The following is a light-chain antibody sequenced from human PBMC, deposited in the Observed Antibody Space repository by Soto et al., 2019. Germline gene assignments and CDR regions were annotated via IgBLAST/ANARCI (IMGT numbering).Light chain of an antibody. J-gene: IGKJ1*01. CDR3: QHYNSYSEA. CDR1: QTISSW. Sequence: DIQMTQSPSTLSGSVGDRVTITCRARQTISSWLAWYQQKPGKAPKLLIYKASTLKSGVPSRFSGSGSGTECTLTISSLQPDDFATYYCQHYNSYSEAFGQGTKVELK. CDR2: KAS. V-gene: IGKV1-5*03.